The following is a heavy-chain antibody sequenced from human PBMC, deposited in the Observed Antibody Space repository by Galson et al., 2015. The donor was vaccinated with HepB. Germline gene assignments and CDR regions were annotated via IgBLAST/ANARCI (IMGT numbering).Heavy chain of an antibody. CDR1: GFTFDDYA. CDR2: ISWNSGSI. D-gene: IGHD2-21*02. CDR3: AKALGVVTATSGYYYGMDV. V-gene: IGHV3-9*01. Sequence: SLRLSCAASGFTFDDYAMHWVRQAPGKGLEWVSGISWNSGSIGYADSVKGRFTISRDNAKNSLYLQMNSLRAEDTALYYCAKALGVVTATSGYYYGMDVWGQGTTVTVSS. J-gene: IGHJ6*02.